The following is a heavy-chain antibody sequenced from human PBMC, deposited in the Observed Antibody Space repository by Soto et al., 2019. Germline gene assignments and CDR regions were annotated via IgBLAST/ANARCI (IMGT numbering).Heavy chain of an antibody. D-gene: IGHD5-12*01. Sequence: GSLRLSCAASGFTFSSYWMHWVRQAPGKGLVWVSRINSDGSSTSYADSVKGRFTISRDNAKNTLYLQMNSLRAEDTAVYYCARDRGYSGYGFNNWFDPWGQGTLVSVSS. CDR1: GFTFSSYW. CDR2: INSDGSST. J-gene: IGHJ5*02. CDR3: ARDRGYSGYGFNNWFDP. V-gene: IGHV3-74*01.